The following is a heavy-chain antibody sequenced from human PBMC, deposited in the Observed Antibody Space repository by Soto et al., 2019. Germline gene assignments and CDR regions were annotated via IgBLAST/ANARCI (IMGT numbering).Heavy chain of an antibody. CDR1: GFTFSSCV. Sequence: SRSSLRLSCAASGFTFSSCVISWLRQAPGQVLEWVSAMGGSGSSTCYVGSVRGRCTIARDNSKNTLHLQMKNLRAEDTALYYCAKLYGGIDTFDIWGQGTMVTV. V-gene: IGHV3-23*01. CDR3: AKLYGGIDTFDI. CDR2: MGGSGSST. D-gene: IGHD2-15*01. J-gene: IGHJ3*02.